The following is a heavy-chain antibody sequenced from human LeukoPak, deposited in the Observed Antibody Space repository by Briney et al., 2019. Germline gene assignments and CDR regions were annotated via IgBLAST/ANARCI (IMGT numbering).Heavy chain of an antibody. CDR3: ARGATTLGY. J-gene: IGHJ4*02. D-gene: IGHD1-26*01. CDR1: GFTFGSYS. CDR2: ISSSSSYV. V-gene: IGHV3-21*01. Sequence: PGGSLRLSCAASGFTFGSYSMNWVRQAPGKGLEWVSSISSSSSYVYYADSVKGRFTISRDNAKNSLYLQMNSLRAEDTAVYYCARGATTLGYWGQGTLVTVSS.